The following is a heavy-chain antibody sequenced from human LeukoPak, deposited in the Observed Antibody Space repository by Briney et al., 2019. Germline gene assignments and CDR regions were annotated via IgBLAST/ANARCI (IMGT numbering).Heavy chain of an antibody. CDR3: TRGQQLVGD. V-gene: IGHV3-74*01. J-gene: IGHJ4*02. D-gene: IGHD6-13*01. Sequence: GGSLRLSCAASGFTFSSYWMYWFRQAPGKGLVWVSRINPDGGSTAYADSVKGRFTISRGNAMNTLYLQMNSLRVEDTAVYYCTRGQQLVGDWGQGTLVTVSS. CDR2: INPDGGST. CDR1: GFTFSSYW.